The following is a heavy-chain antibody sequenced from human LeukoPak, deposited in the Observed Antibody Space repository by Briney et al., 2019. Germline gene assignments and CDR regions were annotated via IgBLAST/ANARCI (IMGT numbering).Heavy chain of an antibody. V-gene: IGHV4-39*07. J-gene: IGHJ3*01. CDR3: ARGLLWPADDAFDL. D-gene: IGHD3-10*01. CDR2: WYYGANT. Sequence: SETLSLTCSVSGGSGGFFRSSSHYWVWIRQPPGKALEWIGSWYYGANTPYNSSLKSRVTVSVDTSKNQCSLKLNSVTAADTAVYFCARGLLWPADDAFDLGGQGTVVTVSS. CDR1: GGSGGFFRSSSHY.